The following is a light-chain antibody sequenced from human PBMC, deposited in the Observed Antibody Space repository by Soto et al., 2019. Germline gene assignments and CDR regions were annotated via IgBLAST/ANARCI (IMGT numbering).Light chain of an antibody. V-gene: IGLV1-40*01. Sequence: QAVVTQPPSVSGAPGQRVTISCTESSSNIGAGYDVHWYQQLPGTAPKLLIYGNSNRPSGVPDRFSGSKSGTSASLAITGLQAEDEADYYCQSHDSSLSGWVFGGGTKLTVL. CDR2: GNS. CDR3: QSHDSSLSGWV. CDR1: SSNIGAGYD. J-gene: IGLJ3*02.